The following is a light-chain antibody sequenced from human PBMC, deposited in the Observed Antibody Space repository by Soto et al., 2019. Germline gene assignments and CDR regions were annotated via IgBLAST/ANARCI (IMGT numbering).Light chain of an antibody. CDR3: SSCTSSSTLS. CDR1: SSDVGGYNY. V-gene: IGLV2-14*01. Sequence: QSVLTQPASVAGSPGQWITISCTGTSSDVGGYNYVSWYQQHPGKAPKLIIFEVSNRPSGVSPRFSGSKSGNTASLTISGLQAEDEADYYGSSCTSSSTLSFGGGTKLTVL. J-gene: IGLJ3*02. CDR2: EVS.